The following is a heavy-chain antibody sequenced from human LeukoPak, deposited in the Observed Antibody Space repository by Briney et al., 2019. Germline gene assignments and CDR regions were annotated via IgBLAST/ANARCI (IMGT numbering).Heavy chain of an antibody. Sequence: SETLSLTCAVYGGSFSGYYWSWIRQPPGKGLEWIGSIYYSGSTYYNPSLKSRVTISVDTSKNQFSLKLSSVTAADTAVYYCARIMVYAILAPDYWGQGTLVTVSS. D-gene: IGHD2-8*01. CDR1: GGSFSGYY. J-gene: IGHJ4*02. CDR2: IYYSGST. CDR3: ARIMVYAILAPDY. V-gene: IGHV4-34*01.